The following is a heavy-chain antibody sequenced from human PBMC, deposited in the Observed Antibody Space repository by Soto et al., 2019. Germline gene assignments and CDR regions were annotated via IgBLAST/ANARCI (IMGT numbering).Heavy chain of an antibody. CDR1: GFTFSSYW. CDR3: VRGEGGWETY. D-gene: IGHD6-19*01. Sequence: EVQLMESGGGLVQPGGSLRLSCAASGFTFSSYWMHWVRQAPGKGLVWVSRINSDGSSTTYADSVKGRFTISRDNAKNTLYLQMNSLRAEDTAVYYCVRGEGGWETYWGQGTLVTVYS. V-gene: IGHV3-74*01. CDR2: INSDGSST. J-gene: IGHJ4*02.